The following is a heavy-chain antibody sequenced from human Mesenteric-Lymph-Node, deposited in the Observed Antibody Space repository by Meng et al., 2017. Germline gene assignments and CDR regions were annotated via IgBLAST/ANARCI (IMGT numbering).Heavy chain of an antibody. CDR1: GYTFSNFA. D-gene: IGHD2-2*01. Sequence: ASVKVSCKASGYTFSNFAISWVRQAPGQGLEWMGWISAYNGNTNYAQKLQGRLTMTTDTSTSTAYVELRSLRSEDTAVYYCARGDAEDIVVVPAAPAWFDPWGQGTLVTVSS. V-gene: IGHV1-18*01. J-gene: IGHJ5*02. CDR3: ARGDAEDIVVVPAAPAWFDP. CDR2: ISAYNGNT.